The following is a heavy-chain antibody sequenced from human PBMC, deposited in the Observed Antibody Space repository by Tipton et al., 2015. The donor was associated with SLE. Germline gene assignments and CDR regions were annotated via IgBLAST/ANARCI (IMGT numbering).Heavy chain of an antibody. CDR1: GGSISSGGYS. Sequence: LRLSCAVSGGSISSGGYSWSWIRQPPGKGLEWIGYIYHSGSTYYNPSLKSRVTISVDRSKNQFSLKLSSVTAADTAVYYCARSRGPGDATTAYYYYYGMDVWGQGTTVTVSS. J-gene: IGHJ6*02. CDR3: ARSRGPGDATTAYYYYYGMDV. CDR2: IYHSGST. V-gene: IGHV4-30-2*01. D-gene: IGHD1-1*01.